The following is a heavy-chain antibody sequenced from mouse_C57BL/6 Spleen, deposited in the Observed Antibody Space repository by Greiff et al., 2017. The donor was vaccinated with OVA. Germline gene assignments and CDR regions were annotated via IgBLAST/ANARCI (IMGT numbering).Heavy chain of an antibody. CDR3: ARGSYAMDY. V-gene: IGHV1-66*01. CDR1: GYSFTSYY. J-gene: IGHJ4*01. Sequence: VHLVESGPELVKPGASVKISCKASGYSFTSYYIHWVKQRPGQGLEWIGWIYPGSGNTKYNEKFKGKATLTADTSSSTAYMQLSSLTSEDSAVYYCARGSYAMDYWGQGTSVTVSS. CDR2: IYPGSGNT.